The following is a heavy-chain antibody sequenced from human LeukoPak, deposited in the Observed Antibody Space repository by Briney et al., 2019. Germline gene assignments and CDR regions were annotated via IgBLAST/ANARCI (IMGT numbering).Heavy chain of an antibody. CDR1: EFRFGRDW. CDR2: IKQDGSEE. D-gene: IGHD2-2*01. CDR3: ATLDSTKSVL. J-gene: IGHJ1*01. V-gene: IGHV3-7*01. Sequence: GGSLRLSCVASEFRFGRDWISWVRQAPGKGLEWVACIKQDGSEEYYVGSVRGRFTVSVDNGENSLYLQMNSLRAEDTARYYCATLDSTKSVLWGRGTAVTVSS.